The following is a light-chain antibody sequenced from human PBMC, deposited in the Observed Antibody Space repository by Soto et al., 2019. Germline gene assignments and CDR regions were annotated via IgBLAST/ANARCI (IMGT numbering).Light chain of an antibody. CDR1: NIGRKS. CDR3: QVYDSSSDHFV. V-gene: IGLV3-21*04. CDR2: YDR. Sequence: SYELTQPPSVSLAPGETASIACGGDNIGRKSVHWYQQKPGQAPVVVMYYDRDRPSGIPERFSSSNSGNTATLTISWVEAGDEADYYCQVYDSSSDHFVFGTGTKVTVL. J-gene: IGLJ1*01.